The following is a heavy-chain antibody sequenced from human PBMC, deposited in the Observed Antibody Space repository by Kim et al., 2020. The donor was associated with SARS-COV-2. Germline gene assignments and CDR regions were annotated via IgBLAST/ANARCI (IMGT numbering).Heavy chain of an antibody. J-gene: IGHJ6*02. CDR2: ISSSSSYT. V-gene: IGHV3-11*06. D-gene: IGHD3-9*01. CDR1: GFTFSDYY. CDR3: ARVDNDILTGVSPYYGMDV. Sequence: GGSLRLSCAASGFTFSDYYMSWIRQAPGKGLEWVSYISSSSSYTNYADSVKGRFTISRDNAKNSLYLQMNSLRAEDTAVYYCARVDNDILTGVSPYYGMDVWGQGTTVTVSS.